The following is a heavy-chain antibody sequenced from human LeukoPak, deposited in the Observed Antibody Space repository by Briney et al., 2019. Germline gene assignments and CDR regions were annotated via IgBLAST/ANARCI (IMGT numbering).Heavy chain of an antibody. CDR2: IYSGGST. D-gene: IGHD4-11*01. V-gene: IGHV3-66*02. CDR1: GFTVSSNY. CDR3: ARDVRLVDSNYGAYYFDY. J-gene: IGHJ4*02. Sequence: GGPLRLSCAASGFTVSSNYMSWVRQAPGKGLEWVSVIYSGGSTYYADSVKGRFTISRDNSKNTLYLQMNSLRAEDTAVYYCARDVRLVDSNYGAYYFDYWGQGTLVTVSS.